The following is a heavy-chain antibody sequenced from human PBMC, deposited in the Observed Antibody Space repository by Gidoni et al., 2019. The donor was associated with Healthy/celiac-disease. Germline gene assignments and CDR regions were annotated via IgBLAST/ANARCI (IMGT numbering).Heavy chain of an antibody. V-gene: IGHV5-51*01. Sequence: EVQLVQSGAEVKKPGESLKISCKGSGYSFNRYWIGWVRQMPGKGLEWMGIIYPGDSDTRYSPSFQGQVTISADKSISTAYLQWSSLKASDTAMYYCARRQIGYSGYDRWGLGNFDYWGQGTLVTVSS. CDR1: GYSFNRYW. CDR2: IYPGDSDT. CDR3: ARRQIGYSGYDRWGLGNFDY. J-gene: IGHJ4*02. D-gene: IGHD5-12*01.